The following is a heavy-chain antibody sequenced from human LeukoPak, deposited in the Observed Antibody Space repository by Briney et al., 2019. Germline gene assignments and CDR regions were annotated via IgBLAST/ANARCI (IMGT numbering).Heavy chain of an antibody. Sequence: GASVKVSYKASGYTFTSYGISWVRQAPGQGLEWMGWISAYNGNTNYAQKLQGRVTMTTDTSTSTAYMELRSLRSDDTAVYYCASGSYYDSILYYFDYWGQGTLVTVSS. V-gene: IGHV1-18*01. CDR2: ISAYNGNT. CDR3: ASGSYYDSILYYFDY. CDR1: GYTFTSYG. D-gene: IGHD3-22*01. J-gene: IGHJ4*02.